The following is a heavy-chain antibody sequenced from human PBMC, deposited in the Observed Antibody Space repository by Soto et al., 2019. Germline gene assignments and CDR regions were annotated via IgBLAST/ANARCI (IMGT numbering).Heavy chain of an antibody. CDR3: TRRHKAGEEGVDPLAY. J-gene: IGHJ4*02. CDR1: GLRLSDGW. D-gene: IGHD3-3*01. CDR2: IKSKADGGAD. V-gene: IGHV3-15*07. Sequence: EVRLVESGGGSVKPEGSLRLSCAASGLRLSDGWMNWVRQTPGKGLEWVGRIKSKADGGADDYSAPVNGRFTISRDDKKNLLYLQMNNLKDDDTGIYCCTRRHKAGEEGVDPLAYWSQGALVTVSS.